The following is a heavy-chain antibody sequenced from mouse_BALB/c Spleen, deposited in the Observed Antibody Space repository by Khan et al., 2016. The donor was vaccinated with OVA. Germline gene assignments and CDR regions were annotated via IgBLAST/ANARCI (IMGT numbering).Heavy chain of an antibody. CDR2: ISYSGNT. D-gene: IGHD4-1*01. V-gene: IGHV3-2*02. CDR1: GYSITSDYA. Sequence: QLEESGPGLVKPSQSLSLTCTVTGYSITSDYAWNWIRQFPGNELEWMGFISYSGNTNYNPSLKSRISITRDTSENQFFLQLNSLTTEDTATYYCARISGGDFDYWGQGTTLTVSS. CDR3: ARISGGDFDY. J-gene: IGHJ2*01.